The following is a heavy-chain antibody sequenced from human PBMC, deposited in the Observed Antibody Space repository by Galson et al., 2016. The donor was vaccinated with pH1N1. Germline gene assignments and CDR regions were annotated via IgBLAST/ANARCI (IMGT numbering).Heavy chain of an antibody. CDR1: GHSFRNSW. Sequence: QSGAEVKKPGESLKISCQGSGHSFRNSWIGWVRQMPGKGLEWVGIIYPEDSDSRYRPSFEGQVTLSVDRSINTAYLQWSSLKASDTAMYYCARHTRYDIFPHSFYIDSWGQGTLVTVSS. D-gene: IGHD3-9*01. CDR3: ARHTRYDIFPHSFYIDS. J-gene: IGHJ4*02. V-gene: IGHV5-51*01. CDR2: IYPEDSDS.